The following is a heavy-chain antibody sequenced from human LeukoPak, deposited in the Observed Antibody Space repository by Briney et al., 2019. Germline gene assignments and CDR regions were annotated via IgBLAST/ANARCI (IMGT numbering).Heavy chain of an antibody. V-gene: IGHV1-69*05. CDR1: GGTLSSYA. CDR2: IIPIFGTA. Sequence: GASVKVSCKASGGTLSSYAISWVRQAPGQGLEWMGRIIPIFGTANYAQKFQGRVTITTDESTSTAYMELSSLRSEDTAVYYCARESPYYDSSGYYLHWGQGTLVTVSS. CDR3: ARESPYYDSSGYYLH. D-gene: IGHD3-22*01. J-gene: IGHJ4*02.